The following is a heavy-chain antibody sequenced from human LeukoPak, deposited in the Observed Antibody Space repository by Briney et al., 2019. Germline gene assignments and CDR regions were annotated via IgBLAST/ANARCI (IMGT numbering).Heavy chain of an antibody. CDR3: ARDSYYCSSTSCPGDYYYYYMDV. D-gene: IGHD2-2*01. V-gene: IGHV4-30-2*01. CDR1: GGSISSGGYY. J-gene: IGHJ6*03. Sequence: PSQTLSLTCTVSGGSISSGGYYWSWIRQPPGKGLEWIGYIYHSGSTYYNPSLKSRVTISVDRSKNQFSLKLSSVTAADTAVYYCARDSYYCSSTSCPGDYYYYYMDVWGKGTTVTVSS. CDR2: IYHSGST.